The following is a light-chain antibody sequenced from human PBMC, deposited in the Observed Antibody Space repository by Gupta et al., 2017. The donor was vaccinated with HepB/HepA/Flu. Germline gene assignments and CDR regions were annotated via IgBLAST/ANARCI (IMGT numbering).Light chain of an antibody. CDR1: SSNIGSYY. Sequence: QSVLTQPPSASGTPGQRVTISCSGSSSNIGSYYAYWFQQLPGTAPTLLIYKNNQRPSGVPDRFSGSKSGTSASLAISGLRSEDEADYYCVACDDSLSAVLFGGGTKLTVL. V-gene: IGLV1-47*01. CDR2: KNN. CDR3: VACDDSLSAVL. J-gene: IGLJ2*01.